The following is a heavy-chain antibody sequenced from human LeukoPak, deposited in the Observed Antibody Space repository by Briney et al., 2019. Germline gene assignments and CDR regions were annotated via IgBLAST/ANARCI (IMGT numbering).Heavy chain of an antibody. J-gene: IGHJ5*02. CDR2: IYYSGST. D-gene: IGHD3-10*01. V-gene: IGHV4-39*01. Sequence: SETLSLTCTVSGGSISSSSYYWGWIRQPPGKGLEWIGSIYYSGSTYYNPSLKSRVTISVDTSKNQFSLKLSSVTAADTAVYYCARHRLGELFLNWFDPWGQGTLVTVSS. CDR1: GGSISSSSYY. CDR3: ARHRLGELFLNWFDP.